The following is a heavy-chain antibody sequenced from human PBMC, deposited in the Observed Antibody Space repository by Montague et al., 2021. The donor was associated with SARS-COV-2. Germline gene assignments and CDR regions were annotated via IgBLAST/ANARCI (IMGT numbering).Heavy chain of an antibody. CDR3: ARVIAAAGRVANYFDY. D-gene: IGHD6-13*01. V-gene: IGHV4-4*02. Sequence: SETLSLTCAVSGGSISSSNWWGWVRQPPGKGLEWIGEIYHSGSTNYNPSLKSRVTISVDKSKNQFSLKLSSVTAADTAVYYCARVIAAAGRVANYFDYWGQGTLITVSS. CDR2: IYHSGST. J-gene: IGHJ4*02. CDR1: GGSISSSNW.